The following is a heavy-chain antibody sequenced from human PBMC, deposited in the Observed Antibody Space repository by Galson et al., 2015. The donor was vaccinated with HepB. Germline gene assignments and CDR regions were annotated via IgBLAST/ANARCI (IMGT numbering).Heavy chain of an antibody. Sequence: SVKVSCKASGYSFGSYGISWVRQAPGQGLEWVGCITTYNGNADYAQKFQGRVTMTIDTSTSTAYMELRSLRSDDTAVYYCARDFLAVGFDYWGQGTLVTVSP. V-gene: IGHV1-18*04. CDR3: ARDFLAVGFDY. J-gene: IGHJ4*02. D-gene: IGHD3-3*01. CDR2: ITTYNGNA. CDR1: GYSFGSYG.